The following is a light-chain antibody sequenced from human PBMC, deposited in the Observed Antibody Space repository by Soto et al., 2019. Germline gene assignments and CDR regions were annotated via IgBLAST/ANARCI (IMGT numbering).Light chain of an antibody. V-gene: IGKV3-20*01. CDR2: RAS. Sequence: EIVMTQSPATLSVSRGERATVSCRASQSVSTSYLAWYQQKPGQALRLLIYRASSRATGIPDRFSGSGSGTDFTLTISGLEPEDFAVYYCQQYGSLITFGQGTRLEIK. CDR1: QSVSTSY. J-gene: IGKJ5*01. CDR3: QQYGSLIT.